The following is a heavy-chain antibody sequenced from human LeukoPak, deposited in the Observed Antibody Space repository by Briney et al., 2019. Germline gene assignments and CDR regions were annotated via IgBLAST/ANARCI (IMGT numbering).Heavy chain of an antibody. CDR3: ARSLRSGTYFDY. D-gene: IGHD1-1*01. J-gene: IGHJ4*02. Sequence: PGGSLRLSCAAAGFTFSSYWMSWVRQAPGKGLEWVDNIKQEGSEKYYVESVKGRFTISRDNAKNSLYLQMNSLRAEDTAVYYCARSLRSGTYFDYWGQGTLVTVSS. CDR1: GFTFSSYW. CDR2: IKQEGSEK. V-gene: IGHV3-7*01.